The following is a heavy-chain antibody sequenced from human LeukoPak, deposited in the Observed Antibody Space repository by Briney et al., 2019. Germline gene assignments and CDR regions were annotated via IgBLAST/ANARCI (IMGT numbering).Heavy chain of an antibody. CDR3: AKDTAFDI. J-gene: IGHJ3*02. CDR1: GFTFSSYG. Sequence: PGGSLRLSCAASGFTFSSYGMHWVRQAPGKGLEWVAVISYDGSNQYYADSVKGRFTISRDNSKNTLYLQMNSLRAEDTAVYYCAKDTAFDIWGQGTMVTVSS. CDR2: ISYDGSNQ. V-gene: IGHV3-30*18.